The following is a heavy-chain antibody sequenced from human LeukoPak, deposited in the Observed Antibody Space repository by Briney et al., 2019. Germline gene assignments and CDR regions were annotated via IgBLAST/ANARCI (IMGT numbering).Heavy chain of an antibody. CDR1: GFTFSSYA. CDR2: IRYDGSNK. Sequence: GGSLRLSCAASGFTFSSYAMSWVRQAPGKGLEWVAFIRYDGSNKYYADSVKGRFTISRDNSKNTLYLQMNSLRAEDTAVYYCAKEIWFGEFNFDYWGQGTLVTVSS. D-gene: IGHD3-10*01. CDR3: AKEIWFGEFNFDY. J-gene: IGHJ4*02. V-gene: IGHV3-30*02.